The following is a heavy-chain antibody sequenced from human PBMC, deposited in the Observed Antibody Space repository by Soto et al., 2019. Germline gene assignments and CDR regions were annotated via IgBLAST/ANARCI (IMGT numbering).Heavy chain of an antibody. CDR2: IYSGGST. CDR3: ARDRGVSPPNYYYYGMDV. V-gene: IGHV3-53*02. Sequence: EVQLVETGGGLIQPGGSLRLSCAASGFTVSSNYMSWVRQAPGKGLEWVSVIYSGGSTYYADSVKGRFTSSTDNSKNKLYLQQNRLRAEDTAVYYCARDRGVSPPNYYYYGMDVWGQGTTVTVSS. CDR1: GFTVSSNY. D-gene: IGHD3-10*01. J-gene: IGHJ6*02.